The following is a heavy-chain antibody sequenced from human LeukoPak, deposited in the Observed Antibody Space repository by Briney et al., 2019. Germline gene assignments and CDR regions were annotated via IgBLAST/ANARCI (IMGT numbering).Heavy chain of an antibody. CDR2: IYYSTNT. J-gene: IGHJ4*02. D-gene: IGHD5-12*01. Sequence: PSETLSLTCSVSGDSTNSGNYYWSWIRQPPGKGLEWIGNIYYSTNTYYNPSLLGRVSISIDTSRNQFSLRVRSVTAADTAVYYCARGWNSGYDQTFDYWGQGTLVTVSS. CDR1: GDSTNSGNYY. CDR3: ARGWNSGYDQTFDY. V-gene: IGHV4-39*01.